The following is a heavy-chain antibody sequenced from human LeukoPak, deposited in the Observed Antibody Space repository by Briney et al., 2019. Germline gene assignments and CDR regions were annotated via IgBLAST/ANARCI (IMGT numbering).Heavy chain of an antibody. V-gene: IGHV3-21*01. J-gene: IGHJ4*02. CDR1: GFIFSSYS. Sequence: GGSLRLSCVGSGFIFSSYSMNWVRQAPGKGLDWVSVISGSGNYAYYADSVKGRFTISRDNAKNSLYLQLNSLRAEDTAVYYCARDRNTDFWSGYYTNYFDYWGQGALVTVSS. D-gene: IGHD3-3*01. CDR2: ISGSGNYA. CDR3: ARDRNTDFWSGYYTNYFDY.